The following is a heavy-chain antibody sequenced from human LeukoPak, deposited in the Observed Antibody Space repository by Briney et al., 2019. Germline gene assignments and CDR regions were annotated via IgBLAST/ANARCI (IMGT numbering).Heavy chain of an antibody. V-gene: IGHV4-61*03. CDR2: IYYTGKT. J-gene: IGHJ4*02. CDR1: GGSVSTGSYY. CDR3: ARSQNYYGSGDY. D-gene: IGHD3-10*01. Sequence: SETLSLTCAVSGGSVSTGSYYWSWLRQPPGKALGWIGYIYYTGKTYYNPSLEGRVTILVDTSRNHFSVKLSSVTAADTAVYYCARSQNYYGSGDYWSQGTLVTVSS.